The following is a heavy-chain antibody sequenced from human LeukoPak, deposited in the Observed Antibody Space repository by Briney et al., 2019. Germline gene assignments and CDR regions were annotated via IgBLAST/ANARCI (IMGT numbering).Heavy chain of an antibody. V-gene: IGHV3-21*01. CDR3: ARVGKIMIFGVVSSFYAFDI. CDR2: ISSSSSYI. Sequence: PGGSLRLSCAASGFTFSSYGMHWVRQAPGKGLEWVSSISSSSSYISYADSVKGRFTISRDNAKNSLYLQMNSLRAEDTAVYYCARVGKIMIFGVVSSFYAFDIWGQGTMVTVSS. D-gene: IGHD3-3*01. J-gene: IGHJ3*02. CDR1: GFTFSSYG.